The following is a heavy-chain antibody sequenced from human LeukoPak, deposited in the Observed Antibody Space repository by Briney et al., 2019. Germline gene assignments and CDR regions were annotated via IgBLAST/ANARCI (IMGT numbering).Heavy chain of an antibody. J-gene: IGHJ4*02. CDR2: IYYSGST. Sequence: PSETLSLTCTVSGVSISSISYYWGWIRQPPGKGLEWIGNIYYSGSTYYNPSLKSRVTISVDTSKNQFSLKVTSETAADTAVYYCARHNRVVPPDYWGQGTLVTVSS. D-gene: IGHD2-15*01. CDR3: ARHNRVVPPDY. CDR1: GVSISSISYY. V-gene: IGHV4-39*01.